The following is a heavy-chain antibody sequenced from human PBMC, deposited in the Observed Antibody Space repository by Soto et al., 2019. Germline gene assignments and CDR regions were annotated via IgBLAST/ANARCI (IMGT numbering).Heavy chain of an antibody. J-gene: IGHJ5*02. V-gene: IGHV3-30*18. D-gene: IGHD1-1*01. CDR1: GFTFSSYG. CDR2: ISYDGSNK. CDR3: AKGWNGNWFDP. Sequence: GGSLRLSCAASGFTFSSYGMHWVRQAPGKGLEWVAVISYDGSNKYYADSVKGRFTISRDNSKNTLYLQMNSLRAEDTAVYYCAKGWNGNWFDPWGQGTLVTVSS.